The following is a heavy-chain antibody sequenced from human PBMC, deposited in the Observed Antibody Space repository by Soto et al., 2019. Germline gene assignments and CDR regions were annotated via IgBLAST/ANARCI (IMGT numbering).Heavy chain of an antibody. Sequence: QVQLVQSGAEVKKPGASVKVSFKTSGYSFTSYDMHWVRKAPGQRLEWMGWINAGNGNTKYSQKFQGRVTITRDTSASTAYMELSSLRSEDTAVYYCARSCSSTSCPDWGQGTLVTVSS. V-gene: IGHV1-3*01. D-gene: IGHD2-2*01. J-gene: IGHJ4*02. CDR3: ARSCSSTSCPD. CDR1: GYSFTSYD. CDR2: INAGNGNT.